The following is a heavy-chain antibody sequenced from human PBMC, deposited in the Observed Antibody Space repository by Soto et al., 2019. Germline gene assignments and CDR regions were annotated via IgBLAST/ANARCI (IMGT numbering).Heavy chain of an antibody. J-gene: IGHJ6*02. CDR3: AKADDFWSGYHIYYYYGMDV. CDR2: ISGSGGRT. V-gene: IGHV3-23*01. Sequence: GGSLRLSCAASGFTFSSYAMSWVRQAPGKGLEWVSGISGSGGRTYYADSVKGRFTISRDNSKHTLYLQMNSLRAEDTAVYYCAKADDFWSGYHIYYYYGMDVWGQGTTVTAP. CDR1: GFTFSSYA. D-gene: IGHD3-3*01.